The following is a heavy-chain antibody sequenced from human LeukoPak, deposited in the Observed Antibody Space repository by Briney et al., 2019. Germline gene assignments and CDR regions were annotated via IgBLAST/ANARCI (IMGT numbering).Heavy chain of an antibody. CDR2: IYHSGST. V-gene: IGHV4-38-2*01. CDR3: ARTGVATIKNFDY. Sequence: SETLSLTCAVSGYSISSGYYWGWMRQPPGKGLEWIGSIYHSGSTYYNPSLKSRVTISVDTSKNKFSLKQSSVTAADTAVYYCARTGVATIKNFDYWGQGTLVTVSS. J-gene: IGHJ4*02. D-gene: IGHD5-12*01. CDR1: GYSISSGYY.